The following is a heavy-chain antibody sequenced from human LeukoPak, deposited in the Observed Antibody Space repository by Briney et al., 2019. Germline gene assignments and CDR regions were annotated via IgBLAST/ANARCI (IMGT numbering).Heavy chain of an antibody. Sequence: SETLSLTCTVSGGSISSYYWSWIRQPPGKGLEWIGYIYYSGSTNYYPSLKSRGIISVGTYKKQSSLKLISVMGAEAPAYYYCGDRPIADFHYWGQGTLVTVSS. CDR3: CGDRPIADFHY. CDR1: GGSISSYY. J-gene: IGHJ4*02. D-gene: IGHD2-21*01. V-gene: IGHV4-59*01. CDR2: IYYSGST.